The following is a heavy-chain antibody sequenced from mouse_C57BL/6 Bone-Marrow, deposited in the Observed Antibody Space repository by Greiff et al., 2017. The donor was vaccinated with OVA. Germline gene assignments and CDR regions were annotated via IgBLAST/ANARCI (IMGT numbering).Heavy chain of an antibody. CDR2: INPNNGGT. Sequence: EVQLQQSGPELVKPGASVKMSCKASGYTFTDYNMHWVKQSHGKSLEWIGYINPNNGGTSYNQKFKGKATLTVNKSSSTAYMELRSLTSEDSAVYYCASQSLRHYYAMDYWGQGTSVTVSS. CDR1: GYTFTDYN. J-gene: IGHJ4*01. D-gene: IGHD2-12*01. CDR3: ASQSLRHYYAMDY. V-gene: IGHV1-22*01.